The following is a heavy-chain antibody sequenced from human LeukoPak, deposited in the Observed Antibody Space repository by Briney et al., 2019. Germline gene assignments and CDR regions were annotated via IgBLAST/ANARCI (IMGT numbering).Heavy chain of an antibody. CDR1: GYSFTTYG. J-gene: IGHJ4*02. D-gene: IGHD1-1*01. CDR2: ISAYNGNT. Sequence: ASVKVSCKASGYSFTTYGFSWVRQAPGQGLEWMGWISAYNGNTNYAQRLQGRVTMTTDTSTSTVYMELRSLRSDDTAVYYCARDKNWKSDHWGQGTLVTVSS. CDR3: ARDKNWKSDH. V-gene: IGHV1-18*01.